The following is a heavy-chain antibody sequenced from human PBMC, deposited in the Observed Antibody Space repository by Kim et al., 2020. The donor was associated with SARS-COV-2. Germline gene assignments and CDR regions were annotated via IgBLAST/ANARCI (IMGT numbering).Heavy chain of an antibody. CDR2: ISYDGSNK. CDR1: GFTFSSYA. D-gene: IGHD1-26*01. CDR3: ARGSSGSYYYGLDV. Sequence: GGSLRLSCAASGFTFSSYAMHWVRQAPGKGLEWVAVISYDGSNKYYADSVKGRFTISRDNSKNTLYLQMSTLRAEDTAVYYCARGSSGSYYYGLDVWGQGTTVTVSS. V-gene: IGHV3-30-3*01. J-gene: IGHJ6*02.